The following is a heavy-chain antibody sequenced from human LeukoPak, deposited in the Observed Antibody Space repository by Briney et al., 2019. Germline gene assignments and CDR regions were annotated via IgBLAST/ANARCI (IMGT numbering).Heavy chain of an antibody. J-gene: IGHJ4*02. CDR2: IIPIFGIA. Sequence: GASVKVSCKASGGTFSSYAISCVRQPPGQGLEWMGRIIPIFGIANYAQKFQGRVTITADKSTSTAYMELSSLRSEDTAVYYCAREGGASSGSYYLDYWGQGTLVTVSS. D-gene: IGHD3-10*01. V-gene: IGHV1-69*04. CDR1: GGTFSSYA. CDR3: AREGGASSGSYYLDY.